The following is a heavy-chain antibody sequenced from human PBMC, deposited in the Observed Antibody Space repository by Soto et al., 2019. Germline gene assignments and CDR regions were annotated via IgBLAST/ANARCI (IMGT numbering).Heavy chain of an antibody. CDR2: INQDESES. CDR3: VSANIVGRPG. CDR1: GFSFKTFW. Sequence: EMQLVESGGGSVQPGESLRLSCAASGFSFKTFWMSWVRQAPGKGLEWVANINQDESESHYVDSVKGRFTISRDKAKSSVSNDLRVEDTAVYYCVSANIVGRPGGGQGTMVTVSS. V-gene: IGHV3-7*01. J-gene: IGHJ3*01. D-gene: IGHD6-6*01.